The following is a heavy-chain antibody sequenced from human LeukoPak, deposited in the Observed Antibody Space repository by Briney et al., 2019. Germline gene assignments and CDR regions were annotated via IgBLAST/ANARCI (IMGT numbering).Heavy chain of an antibody. CDR2: INHSGST. CDR1: GGSISSYY. J-gene: IGHJ4*02. V-gene: IGHV4-34*01. Sequence: SETLSLTCTVSGGSISSYYWSWIRQPAGKGLEWIGEINHSGSTNYNPSLKSRVTISVDTSKNQFSLKLSSVTAADTAVYYCARTARGIVRGSYYFDYWGQGTLVTVSS. CDR3: ARTARGIVRGSYYFDY. D-gene: IGHD1-26*01.